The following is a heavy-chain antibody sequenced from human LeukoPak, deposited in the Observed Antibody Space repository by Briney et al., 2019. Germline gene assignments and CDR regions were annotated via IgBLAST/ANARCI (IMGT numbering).Heavy chain of an antibody. CDR1: GVSVTGGNYY. CDR2: IHFSGST. D-gene: IGHD3-3*01. V-gene: IGHV4-30-4*01. CDR3: ANSMTPERFLEWPNDAFDI. Sequence: PSQTLSLTCTVSGVSVTGGNYYWSWIRQPPGKGLEWIGYIHFSGSTFYNPSLKSRLTISLDTSKNQISLKLSSVTAADTAVYYCANSMTPERFLEWPNDAFDIWGQGTMVTVSS. J-gene: IGHJ3*02.